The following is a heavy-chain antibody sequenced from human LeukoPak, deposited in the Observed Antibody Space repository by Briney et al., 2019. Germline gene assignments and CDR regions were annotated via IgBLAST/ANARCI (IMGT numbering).Heavy chain of an antibody. CDR1: GGSISSYY. V-gene: IGHV4-59*01. D-gene: IGHD3-22*01. J-gene: IGHJ4*02. CDR3: ARGGYYDSSGLYDY. CDR2: IYYSGST. Sequence: PSETLSLTCTVSGGSISSYYWSWIRQPPGKGLEWIGYIYYSGSTNYNPSPKSRVTTSVDTSKNQFSLKLSSVTAADTAVYYCARGGYYDSSGLYDYWGQGTLVTVSS.